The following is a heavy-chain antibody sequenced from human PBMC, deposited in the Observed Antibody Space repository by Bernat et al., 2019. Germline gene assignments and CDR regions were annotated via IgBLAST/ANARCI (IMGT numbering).Heavy chain of an antibody. CDR3: TIKYLYDY. Sequence: EVQVVESGGGLVQPGGSLRLSCAASGFTFSSYSMNWVRQASGKGLEWVGRIRSKANSYATAYAASVKGRFTISRDDSKNTAYLQMNSLKTEDTAVYYCTIKYLYDYWGQGTLVTVSS. CDR1: GFTFSSYS. J-gene: IGHJ4*02. CDR2: IRSKANSYAT. V-gene: IGHV3-73*01. D-gene: IGHD2-2*01.